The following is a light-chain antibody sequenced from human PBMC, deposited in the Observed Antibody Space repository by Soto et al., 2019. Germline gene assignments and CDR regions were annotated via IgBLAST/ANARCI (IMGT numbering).Light chain of an antibody. CDR2: GAS. V-gene: IGKV3-20*01. J-gene: IGKJ1*01. CDR3: QQYGRT. CDR1: QSVSSSY. Sequence: EIVLTQSPGTLSLSPGERATLSCRASQSVSSSYLTWYQQTPGQAPRLLIYGASTRATGIPDRFSGSGSATDFTLTISRLEPEDFAVYFCQQYGRTFGQGTKVDIK.